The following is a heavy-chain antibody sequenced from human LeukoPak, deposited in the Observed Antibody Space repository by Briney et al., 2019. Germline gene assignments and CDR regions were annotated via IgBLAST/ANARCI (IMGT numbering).Heavy chain of an antibody. J-gene: IGHJ5*02. D-gene: IGHD3-22*01. Sequence: PGESLEISFKVSGYRFPSYWITWVRQMPGKGLEWMGRIAPSDSHTNYSPSFEGHVTISVDKSISTAYLQWSSLKASDTAMYYCARQPPGVYDTTQNWFDPWGQGTLVTVSS. CDR3: ARQPPGVYDTTQNWFDP. V-gene: IGHV5-10-1*01. CDR1: GYRFPSYW. CDR2: IAPSDSHT.